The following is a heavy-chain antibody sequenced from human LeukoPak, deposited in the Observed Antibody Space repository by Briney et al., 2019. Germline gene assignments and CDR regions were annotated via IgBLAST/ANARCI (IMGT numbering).Heavy chain of an antibody. V-gene: IGHV1-69*06. Sequence: SLKVSCKASGGTFSSSAISCVRQAPGQGLEWMGGIIPIFGTANYAQKFQGRVTITADKSTSTAHMEMSSLRSEDTAVYYCASYDSSGYLFYFDYWGQGTLVTVSS. CDR3: ASYDSSGYLFYFDY. D-gene: IGHD3-22*01. J-gene: IGHJ4*02. CDR2: IIPIFGTA. CDR1: GGTFSSSA.